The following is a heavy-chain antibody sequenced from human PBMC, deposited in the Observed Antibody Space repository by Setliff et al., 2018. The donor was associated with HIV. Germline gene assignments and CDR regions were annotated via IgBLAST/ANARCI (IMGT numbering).Heavy chain of an antibody. CDR3: ARSPSYRSSWEYYFDY. Sequence: RDPPGKGLEWIGYIYTSRGTNYNHSLRTRVIISVDTSNQFSLKLSSVTAADAAVYYCARSPSYRSSWEYYFDYWGQGILVTVS. D-gene: IGHD6-13*01. V-gene: IGHV4-4*09. CDR2: IYTSRGT. J-gene: IGHJ4*02.